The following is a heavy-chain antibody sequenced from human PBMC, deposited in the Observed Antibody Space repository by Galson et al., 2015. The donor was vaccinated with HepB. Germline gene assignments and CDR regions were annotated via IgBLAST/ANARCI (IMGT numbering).Heavy chain of an antibody. V-gene: IGHV3-72*01. Sequence: SLRLSCAASGFTFSDYYMEWVRQAPGKGLEWVGRVRHKARRYTTDYVASVEGRFTISRDDSKNSLYLQMDSLRTEDTAVYYCSRTLPGIDLDYWGQGTLVTVSS. CDR2: VRHKARRYTT. J-gene: IGHJ4*02. CDR1: GFTFSDYY. D-gene: IGHD3-3*02. CDR3: SRTLPGIDLDY.